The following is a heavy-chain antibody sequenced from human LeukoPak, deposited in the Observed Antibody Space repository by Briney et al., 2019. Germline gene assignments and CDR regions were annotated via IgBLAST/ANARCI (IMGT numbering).Heavy chain of an antibody. J-gene: IGHJ3*02. CDR2: INPGDSDT. V-gene: IGHV5-51*01. D-gene: IGHD3-3*01. Sequence: GESLKVSCKGSGYTFTNYWIGWVRQMPEKGLEWMGIINPGDSDTRYGPSFQGQVTVSADKSISTAYLQWSSLKASGTAMYYCVRLVDLGAFDIWGQGTMVTVSS. CDR1: GYTFTNYW. CDR3: VRLVDLGAFDI.